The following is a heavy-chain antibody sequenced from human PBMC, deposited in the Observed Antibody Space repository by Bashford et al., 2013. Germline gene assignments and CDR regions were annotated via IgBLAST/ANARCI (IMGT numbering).Heavy chain of an antibody. CDR3: AKRHDSSGSYLSPPEY. Sequence: GGPVRLSCAASGFTFSNHAMNWVRQAPGKGLEWVSAISGSGDITHYADSVKGRFTISRDNSKNTLYLEMISLQAEDTAIYYCAKRHDSSGSYLSPPEYWGQGTQVTVSS. J-gene: IGHJ4*02. CDR2: ISGSGDIT. D-gene: IGHD3-22*01. CDR1: GFTFSNHA. V-gene: IGHV3-23*01.